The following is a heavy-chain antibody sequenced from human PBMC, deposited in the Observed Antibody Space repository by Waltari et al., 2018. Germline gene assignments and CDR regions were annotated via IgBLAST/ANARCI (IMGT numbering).Heavy chain of an antibody. D-gene: IGHD2-2*01. J-gene: IGHJ6*02. CDR2: IIPVFGTA. CDR1: GGSFSSYS. Sequence: QVRLVQSGAEVKKPGSSVKVSCKAFGGSFSSYSINWVRQAPGPGLEWMGGIIPVFGTANYAQKFQDRLAITADESTSTAYMELSSLRSEDTAAYYCTTSSYCGTTTCYQYYGMDVWGQGTTVTVSS. CDR3: TTSSYCGTTTCYQYYGMDV. V-gene: IGHV1-69*01.